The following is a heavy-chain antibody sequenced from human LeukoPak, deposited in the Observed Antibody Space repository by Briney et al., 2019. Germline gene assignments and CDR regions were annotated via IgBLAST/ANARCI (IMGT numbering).Heavy chain of an antibody. CDR3: GKTTVGYSRGQKPAWPVDY. CDR1: GFTFGSHA. V-gene: IGHV3-23*01. CDR2: IGSGGSP. D-gene: IGHD5-18*01. J-gene: IGHJ4*02. Sequence: GGSLRLSCEASGFTFGSHAMYWVRQAPGKGLEWVAGIGSGGSPHYADPVKGRFTTSRDNSRNTVYLQINSLRAEDTAVYYCGKTTVGYSRGQKPAWPVDYWGQGTLVTVSS.